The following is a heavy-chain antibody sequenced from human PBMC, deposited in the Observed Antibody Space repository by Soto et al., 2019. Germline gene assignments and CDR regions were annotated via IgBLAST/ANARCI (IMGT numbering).Heavy chain of an antibody. CDR2: IYYSGST. J-gene: IGHJ6*02. CDR1: GGSVSSGSYY. CDR3: ARDRKYCSSTSCYPYYYYGMDV. Sequence: PSETLSLTCTVSGGSVSSGSYYWSWIRQPPGKGLEWIGYIYYSGSTNYNPSLKSRVTISVDTSKNQFSLKLSSVTAADTAVYYCARDRKYCSSTSCYPYYYYGMDVWGQGTTVTVSS. D-gene: IGHD2-2*01. V-gene: IGHV4-61*01.